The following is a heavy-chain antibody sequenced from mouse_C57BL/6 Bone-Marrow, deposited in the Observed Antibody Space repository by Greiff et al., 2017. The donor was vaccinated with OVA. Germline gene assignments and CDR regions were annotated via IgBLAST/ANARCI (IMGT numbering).Heavy chain of an antibody. Sequence: EVQVVESGTVLARPGASVKMSCKTSGYTFTSYWMHWVKQRPGQGLEWIGAIYPGNSDTSYNQKFKGKAKLTAVTSASTAYMELSSLTNEDSAVYYCTRGVTTVVPYGGYFDYWGQGTTLTVSS. V-gene: IGHV1-5*01. J-gene: IGHJ2*01. D-gene: IGHD1-1*01. CDR1: GYTFTSYW. CDR2: IYPGNSDT. CDR3: TRGVTTVVPYGGYFDY.